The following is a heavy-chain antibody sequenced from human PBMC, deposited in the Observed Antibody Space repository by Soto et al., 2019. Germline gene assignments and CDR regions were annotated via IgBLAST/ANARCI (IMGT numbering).Heavy chain of an antibody. V-gene: IGHV4-31*03. CDR1: GGCISSGGYY. CDR2: IDYSGSN. J-gene: IGHJ6*02. Sequence: QVQLQESGPGLVKPSQTLSLTCTVSGGCISSGGYYWSWIRQHPGKGMEWIGYIDYSGSNYSDPSLTSRVTIPVDTSKNQFSLKLSSVTAADTAVYYCARRGYDYYGMDVWGQGTTVTVSS. D-gene: IGHD3-10*01. CDR3: ARRGYDYYGMDV.